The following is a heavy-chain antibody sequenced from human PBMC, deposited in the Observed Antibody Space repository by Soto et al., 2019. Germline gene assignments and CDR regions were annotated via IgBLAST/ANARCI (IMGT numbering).Heavy chain of an antibody. CDR1: GGSISNNY. CDR2: ISHSGST. D-gene: IGHD6-13*01. Sequence: QVQLQESGPGLVKPSETLSLTCGVSGGSISNNYWSWIRQPPGKGLEWIGYISHSGSTNYNPSLKSRVTISVDTSKKQFSLKLNSVTAADTGVYYCARGGTYSRLIIGDWFDPWGQGTRVTVAS. J-gene: IGHJ5*02. V-gene: IGHV4-59*01. CDR3: ARGGTYSRLIIGDWFDP.